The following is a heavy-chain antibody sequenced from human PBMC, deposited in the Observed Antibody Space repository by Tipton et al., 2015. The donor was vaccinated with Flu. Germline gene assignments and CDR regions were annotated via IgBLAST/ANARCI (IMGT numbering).Heavy chain of an antibody. CDR3: ARAGSGWCLFIN. V-gene: IGHV4-39*07. Sequence: TLSLTCTVSGGSISSSSYYWGWIRQPLGKGLEWIGSIYYSESTYYNPSLKSRVTISVDTSKNQFSLKLSSLTAAESAVYYCARAGSGWCLFINWGQGTLVTVSS. D-gene: IGHD6-19*01. J-gene: IGHJ4*02. CDR1: GGSISSSSYY. CDR2: IYYSEST.